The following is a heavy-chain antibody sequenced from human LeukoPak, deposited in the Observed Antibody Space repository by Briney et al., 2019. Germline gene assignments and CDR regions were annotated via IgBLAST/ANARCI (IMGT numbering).Heavy chain of an antibody. V-gene: IGHV4-39*07. CDR2: IYYSGRT. CDR3: ARGLWSVYAIIGWFDP. CDR1: GGSISSSSYY. J-gene: IGHJ5*02. Sequence: SETLSLTCTVSGGSISSSSYYWGWIRQPPGKGLEGIGSIYYSGRTYYNPSLKSRLTISVDTSKNQFSLKLSSVTGADTAVYYCARGLWSVYAIIGWFDPWGQGTLVTVSS. D-gene: IGHD2-8*01.